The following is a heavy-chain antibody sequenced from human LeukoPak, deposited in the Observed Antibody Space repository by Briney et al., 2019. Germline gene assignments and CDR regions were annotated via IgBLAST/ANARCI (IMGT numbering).Heavy chain of an antibody. Sequence: TSETLSLTCTVSGGSISSSSYYWGWIRQPPGKGLEWIGSIYYSGSTYYNPSLKSRVTISVDTSKNQFSLKLSSVTAADTAVYYCARVYYDSSGYFGHYFDYWGQGTLVTVSS. J-gene: IGHJ4*02. CDR3: ARVYYDSSGYFGHYFDY. CDR1: GGSISSSSYY. CDR2: IYYSGST. D-gene: IGHD3-22*01. V-gene: IGHV4-39*07.